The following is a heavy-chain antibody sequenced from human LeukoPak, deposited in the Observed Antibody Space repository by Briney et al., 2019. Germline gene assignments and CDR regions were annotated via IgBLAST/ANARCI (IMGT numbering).Heavy chain of an antibody. CDR1: GHSFTDYW. D-gene: IGHD2-8*02. V-gene: IGHV5-51*01. CDR2: IYPGDSDT. J-gene: IGHJ5*02. CDR3: ARKKGYADAWWDS. Sequence: GESQKISCEGSGHSFTDYWIGWVRQMPGEGLEWMGIIYPGDSDTRYSPSFQGQVTMSADKSISTTYLQWSSLRASDTAIYYCARKKGYADAWWDSWGQGTLVTVSS.